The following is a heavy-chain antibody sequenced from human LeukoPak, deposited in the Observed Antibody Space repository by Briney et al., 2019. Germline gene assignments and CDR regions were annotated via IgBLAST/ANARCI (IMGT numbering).Heavy chain of an antibody. V-gene: IGHV4-4*07. CDR3: ARGKGYGSGSYLFDY. CDR2: IYTSGST. J-gene: IGHJ4*02. D-gene: IGHD3-10*01. CDR1: XXXXXSXY. Sequence: SETXXXXXXXXXXXXXSXYXSWIRQPAGXGLEWIGRIYTSGSTNYNPSLKSRVTMSVDTSKNQFSLKLSSVTAADTAVYYCARGKGYGSGSYLFDYWGQGTLVTVSS.